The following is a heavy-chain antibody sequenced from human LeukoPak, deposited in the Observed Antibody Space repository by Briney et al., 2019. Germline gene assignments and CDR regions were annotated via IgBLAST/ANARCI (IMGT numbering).Heavy chain of an antibody. CDR3: ANLMTTVTAGPFDY. CDR1: GHTFTGYY. V-gene: IGHV1-2*06. Sequence: ASVKVSCKASGHTFTGYYMHWVRQAPGQGLEWMGRINPNSGDTNFAQKFQGRVTMTRDTSLSTAYMELSRLRSDDTAVYYCANLMTTVTAGPFDYWGQGTLVTVSS. CDR2: INPNSGDT. D-gene: IGHD4-17*01. J-gene: IGHJ4*02.